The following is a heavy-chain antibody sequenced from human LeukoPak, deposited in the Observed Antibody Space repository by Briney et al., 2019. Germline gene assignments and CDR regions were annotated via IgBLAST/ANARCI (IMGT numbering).Heavy chain of an antibody. CDR2: ISGNGGST. CDR1: GFTFSSYA. D-gene: IGHD2-21*02. V-gene: IGHV3-23*01. Sequence: PGGSLRLSCAASGFTFSSYAMSWVRQAPGKGLEWVSTISGNGGSTYYADSVKGRFTISRDNSKNTLYLQMNSLRAEDTAVYYCARGAYCGGDCYSDAFDIWGQGTMVTVSS. J-gene: IGHJ3*02. CDR3: ARGAYCGGDCYSDAFDI.